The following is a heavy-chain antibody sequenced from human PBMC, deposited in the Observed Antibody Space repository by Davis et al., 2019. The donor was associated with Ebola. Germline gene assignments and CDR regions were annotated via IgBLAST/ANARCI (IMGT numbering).Heavy chain of an antibody. CDR2: IRSKANSYAT. V-gene: IGHV3-73*01. CDR3: TYTYSSGEDV. Sequence: GESLKISCAASGFTFSSYGMHWVRQASGEGLEWVGRIRSKANSYATAYAASVKGRFTISRDDSKNTAYLQMNSLKTEDTAVYYCTYTYSSGEDVWGQGTTVTVSS. CDR1: GFTFSSYG. D-gene: IGHD6-25*01. J-gene: IGHJ6*02.